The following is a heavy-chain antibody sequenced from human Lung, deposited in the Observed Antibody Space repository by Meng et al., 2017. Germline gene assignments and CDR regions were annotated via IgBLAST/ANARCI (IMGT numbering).Heavy chain of an antibody. J-gene: IGHJ4*02. CDR1: GYTFIRHG. D-gene: IGHD6-13*01. CDR2: ISVHNGNT. V-gene: IGHV1-18*01. Sequence: QFQVVQFGAEVRNPVASVKVSCKTSGYTFIRHGITWVRQAPGQGLEWMGWISVHNGNTNYAEKFQGRVTMTTDTSTNTAYMELRSLTSDDTAVYYCARDLKPEGIATEYLDYWGQGTLVTVSS. CDR3: ARDLKPEGIATEYLDY.